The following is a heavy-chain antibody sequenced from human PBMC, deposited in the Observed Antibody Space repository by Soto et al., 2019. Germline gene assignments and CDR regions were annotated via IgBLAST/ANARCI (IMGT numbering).Heavy chain of an antibody. CDR1: GFTFSSYG. CDR2: SSATGAGT. J-gene: IGHJ4*02. Sequence: EVQLLESGGGLVQPGGSLRLSCAASGFTFSSYGMTWVRQAPGKGLEWVSFSSATGAGTYYADSVKGRFTISRDNSKNTLYLQMTSLSADDTAVDYCAKDRRAGGNYGFYSDFWGQGALVIVSS. CDR3: AKDRRAGGNYGFYSDF. V-gene: IGHV3-23*01. D-gene: IGHD1-7*01.